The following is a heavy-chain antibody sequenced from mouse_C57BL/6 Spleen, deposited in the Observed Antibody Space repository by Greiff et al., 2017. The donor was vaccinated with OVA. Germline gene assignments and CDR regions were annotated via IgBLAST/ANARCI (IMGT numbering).Heavy chain of an antibody. V-gene: IGHV1-69*01. D-gene: IGHD4-1*01. CDR3: ARGANWDWYFDG. CDR1: GYTFTSYW. J-gene: IGHJ1*03. Sequence: QVQLQQSGAELVMPGASVKLSCKASGYTFTSYWMHWVKQRPGQGLEWIGEIDPSDSYTNYNQKFKGKSTLTVDKSSSTAYMQLSSLTSEDSAVYYCARGANWDWYFDGWGTGTTVTVSS. CDR2: IDPSDSYT.